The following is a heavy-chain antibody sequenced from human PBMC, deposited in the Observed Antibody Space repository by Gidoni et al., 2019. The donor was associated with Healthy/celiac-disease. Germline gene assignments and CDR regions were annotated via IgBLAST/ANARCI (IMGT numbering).Heavy chain of an antibody. CDR2: IWYDGSNK. CDR1: GFTFSSYG. CDR3: ARGLWDSSGYYSAPSGWYFDL. J-gene: IGHJ2*01. Sequence: QVQLVESGGGVVQPGRSLRLSCAASGFTFSSYGMPWVRQAPGKGLEWVAVIWYDGSNKYYADSVKGRFTISRDNSKNTLYLQMNSLRAEDTAVYYCARGLWDSSGYYSAPSGWYFDLWGRGTLVTVSS. V-gene: IGHV3-33*08. D-gene: IGHD3-22*01.